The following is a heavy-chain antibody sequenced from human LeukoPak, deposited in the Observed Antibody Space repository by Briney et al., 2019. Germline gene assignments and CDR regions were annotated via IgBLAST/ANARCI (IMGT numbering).Heavy chain of an antibody. CDR2: IIPIFGTA. D-gene: IGHD1-7*01. Sequence: ASVKVSCKASGGTFSSYAISWVRQAPGQGLEWMGGIIPIFGTANYAQKFQGRVTITADESTSTAYMELSSLRSEDTAVYYCARDLKPTGTTNYYHYMDVWGKGTTVTVSS. J-gene: IGHJ6*03. V-gene: IGHV1-69*13. CDR1: GGTFSSYA. CDR3: ARDLKPTGTTNYYHYMDV.